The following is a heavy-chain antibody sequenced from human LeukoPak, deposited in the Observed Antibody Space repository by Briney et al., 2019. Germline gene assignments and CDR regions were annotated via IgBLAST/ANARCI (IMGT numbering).Heavy chain of an antibody. Sequence: SETLSLTCSVSGAFSTNYFGSWIRQPAGKGLQWIGRINTSGDTYYNPSLKSRVTMSVDTSKKQFSLNLSSMAAADTAVYYCARTLLPATMGAFDIWGQGTMVTVSS. D-gene: IGHD2-2*01. CDR3: ARTLLPATMGAFDI. J-gene: IGHJ3*02. V-gene: IGHV4-4*07. CDR2: INTSGDT. CDR1: GAFSTNYF.